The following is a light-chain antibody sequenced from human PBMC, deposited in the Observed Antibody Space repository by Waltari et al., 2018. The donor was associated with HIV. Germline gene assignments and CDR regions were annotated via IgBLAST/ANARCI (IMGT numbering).Light chain of an antibody. V-gene: IGKV4-1*01. Sequence: DIVMTQSPESLVVYLGERATINGKSSTSVLYSSNNKNYLAWYQQKPGQPPKLLIYWASTRESGVPDRFSGSGSGTDFTLTISSLQAEDVAVYYCQQYYSTPWTFGQGTKVEIK. CDR1: TSVLYSSNNKNY. J-gene: IGKJ1*01. CDR2: WAS. CDR3: QQYYSTPWT.